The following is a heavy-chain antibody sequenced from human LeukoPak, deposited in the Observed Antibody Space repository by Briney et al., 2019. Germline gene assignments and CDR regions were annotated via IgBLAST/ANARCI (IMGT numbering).Heavy chain of an antibody. CDR1: GYTFTGYY. Sequence: SXXVSCKASGYTFTGYYMHWVRQAPGQGLEWMGWINPNSGGTNYAQKFQGRVTMTRDTSISTDYMELSRQRSDDTAVYYCARDLGGDYGRPDYWGQGTLVTVSS. D-gene: IGHD4-17*01. CDR3: ARDLGGDYGRPDY. V-gene: IGHV1-2*02. J-gene: IGHJ4*02. CDR2: INPNSGGT.